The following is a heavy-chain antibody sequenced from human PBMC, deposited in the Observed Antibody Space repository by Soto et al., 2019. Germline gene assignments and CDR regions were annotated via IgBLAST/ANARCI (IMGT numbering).Heavy chain of an antibody. Sequence: QVQLQESGPGLVKPSETLSLTCTVSGGSISSYYWTWIRQPPGKRLEWIGYIYYTGNTNYNPSPKSRVTISIDTSKNQFSLKLGSVTAADTAVYYCATYYDILTGYYGLWNWGQGTLVTVSS. CDR3: ATYYDILTGYYGLWN. D-gene: IGHD3-9*01. J-gene: IGHJ4*02. CDR1: GGSISSYY. CDR2: IYYTGNT. V-gene: IGHV4-59*01.